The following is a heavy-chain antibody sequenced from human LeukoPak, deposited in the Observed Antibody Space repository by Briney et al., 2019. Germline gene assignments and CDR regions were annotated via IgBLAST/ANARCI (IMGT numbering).Heavy chain of an antibody. J-gene: IGHJ5*02. CDR3: ARGRNDFWSGYYTGNWFDP. CDR1: GFTFSSYW. CDR2: INTDGSST. Sequence: GGSLRLSCAASGFTFSSYWMHWVRQAPGKGLVWVSRINTDGSSTSYADSVKGRFTISRDNAKNTLYLQMNSLRAEDTAVYYCARGRNDFWSGYYTGNWFDPWGQGTLVTVSS. D-gene: IGHD3-3*01. V-gene: IGHV3-74*01.